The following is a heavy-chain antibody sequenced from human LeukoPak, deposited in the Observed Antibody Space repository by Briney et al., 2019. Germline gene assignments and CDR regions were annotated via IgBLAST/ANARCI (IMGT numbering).Heavy chain of an antibody. V-gene: IGHV1-2*02. Sequence: GASVKVSCKASGYTFTGYYMHWVRQAPGQGLEWMGWINPNSGGTNYAQKFQGRVTMTRDTSISTAYMELSRLRSDDTAVYYCARDAGVGRITMIVGYNWFDPWGQGTLVTVSS. CDR2: INPNSGGT. D-gene: IGHD3-22*01. CDR3: ARDAGVGRITMIVGYNWFDP. J-gene: IGHJ5*02. CDR1: GYTFTGYY.